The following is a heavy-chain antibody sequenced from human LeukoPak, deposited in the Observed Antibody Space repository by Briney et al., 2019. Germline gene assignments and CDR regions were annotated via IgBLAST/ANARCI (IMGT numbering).Heavy chain of an antibody. V-gene: IGHV3-30*18. CDR1: GFTFSSYC. D-gene: IGHD4-23*01. CDR3: AKGGSLSVVTPAYGMDV. J-gene: IGHJ6*02. Sequence: PGRSLRLSCAASGFTFSSYCMHWVRQPPGKWLEWVAVISYDGSNKYYADSVKGRFTISRDNPKNTLYLQMNSPRAEDTAVYYCAKGGSLSVVTPAYGMDVWGQGTTVTVSS. CDR2: ISYDGSNK.